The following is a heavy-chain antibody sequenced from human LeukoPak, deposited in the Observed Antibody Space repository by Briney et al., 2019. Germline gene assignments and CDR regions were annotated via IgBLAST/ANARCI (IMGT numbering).Heavy chain of an antibody. CDR2: IIPILGIA. CDR3: TLDSLGLDY. J-gene: IGHJ4*02. CDR1: GGTFKNYA. Sequence: ASVKVSCKASGGTFKNYAISWVRQAPGQGLEWMGRIIPILGIANYAQKFQGRVTITADKSTSTAYMELSSLRSEDTAVYASTLDSLGLDYWGQGTLVTVSS. D-gene: IGHD3-16*01. V-gene: IGHV1-69*04.